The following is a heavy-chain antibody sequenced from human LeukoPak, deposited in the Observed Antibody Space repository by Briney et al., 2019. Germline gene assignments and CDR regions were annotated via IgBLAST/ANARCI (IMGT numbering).Heavy chain of an antibody. CDR1: GGTFSSYA. J-gene: IGHJ4*02. D-gene: IGHD5-12*01. V-gene: IGHV1-69*13. CDR2: IIPIFGTA. Sequence: SVKVSCKASGGTFSSYAISWVRQAPGQGLEWMGGIIPIFGTANYAQKFQGRVTITADESTSTAYMELNSLRSEDTAVYYCARDDSGYGSLFDYWGQGTLVTVSS. CDR3: ARDDSGYGSLFDY.